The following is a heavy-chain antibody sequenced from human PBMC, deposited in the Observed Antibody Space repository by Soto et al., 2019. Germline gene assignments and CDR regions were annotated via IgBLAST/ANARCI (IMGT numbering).Heavy chain of an antibody. CDR3: ARDTDGKYYDLLSGNYNDGSGGVYMDV. V-gene: IGHV1-18*01. CDR2: ISAYKGNT. Sequence: QVQLVQSGAEVKKPGASVKVSCKASGYTFTSYGISWVRQAPGQGLEWLGWISAYKGNTNYAKKLQRRVTMNADTSTSTAYMELRSLRSDDTAVYYCARDTDGKYYDLLSGNYNDGSGGVYMDVWGKGTTVTVSS. D-gene: IGHD3-3*01. CDR1: GYTFTSYG. J-gene: IGHJ6*03.